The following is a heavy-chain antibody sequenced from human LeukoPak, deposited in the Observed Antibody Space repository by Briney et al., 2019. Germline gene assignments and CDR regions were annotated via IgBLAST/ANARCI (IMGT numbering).Heavy chain of an antibody. CDR2: INPNSGGR. J-gene: IGHJ4*02. V-gene: IGHV1-2*02. CDR1: GYTFTVYY. Sequence: ASVTVSFTASGYTFTVYYMHWVRLAPGQGMEWVGWINPNSGGRNYSQKFQGRVTITRDTSISTAYMGLSRLRSDDTAVYYCARDPHGAGEYDYWGQGTLVTVSS. D-gene: IGHD3-10*01. CDR3: ARDPHGAGEYDY.